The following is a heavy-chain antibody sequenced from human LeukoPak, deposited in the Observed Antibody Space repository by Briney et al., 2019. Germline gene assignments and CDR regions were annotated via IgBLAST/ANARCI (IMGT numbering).Heavy chain of an antibody. CDR2: TYYRSKWYN. J-gene: IGHJ4*02. CDR3: AREKYYSDTSGYSAFDF. CDR1: GDSVSSNSAA. Sequence: SQTLSLTCAISGDSVSSNSAAWNWIRQSPSRGLEWLGRTYYRSKWYNDYAVSVKSRITINPDTSKNQFSLQLKSVTPEDTAVYYCAREKYYSDTSGYSAFDFWGQGTLVTVSS. V-gene: IGHV6-1*01. D-gene: IGHD3-22*01.